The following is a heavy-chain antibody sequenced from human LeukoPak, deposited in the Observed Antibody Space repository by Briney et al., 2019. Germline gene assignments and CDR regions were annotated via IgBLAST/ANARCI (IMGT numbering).Heavy chain of an antibody. Sequence: PGGSLRLSCAASGFTVTSNYMSWVRQAPGKGLEWVSVIYSDGSTKYADSVKGRFTISRDNSKNTLYLQMNSLRAEDTAVYFCARKLPEGWCFDYWGQGILVTVSS. CDR1: GFTVTSNY. CDR2: IYSDGST. V-gene: IGHV3-53*01. J-gene: IGHJ4*02. CDR3: ARKLPEGWCFDY. D-gene: IGHD6-19*01.